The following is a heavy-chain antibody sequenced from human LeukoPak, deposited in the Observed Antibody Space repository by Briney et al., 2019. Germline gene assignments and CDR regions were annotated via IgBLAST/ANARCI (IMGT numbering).Heavy chain of an antibody. V-gene: IGHV4-38-2*01. CDR2: INHSGST. CDR3: ARAIRRLYYYYYMDV. Sequence: SETLSLTCAVSGYSISSGYYWGWIRQPPGKGLEWIGSINHSGSTNYNPSLKSRVTISVDTSKNQFSLKLSSVTAADTAVYYCARAIRRLYYYYYMDVWGKGTTVTVSS. D-gene: IGHD2-2*01. CDR1: GYSISSGYY. J-gene: IGHJ6*03.